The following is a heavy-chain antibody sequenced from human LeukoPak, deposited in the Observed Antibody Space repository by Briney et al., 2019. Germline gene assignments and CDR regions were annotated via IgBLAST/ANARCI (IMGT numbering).Heavy chain of an antibody. Sequence: PSETLSLTCAVSGYSISSGYYWGWIRQPPRKGLEWIGSIYHSGSTYYNPSLKSRVTISVDTSKNQFSLKLRSVTAADTAVYYCARLIGTDVWGKGTTVTVSS. CDR2: IYHSGST. CDR1: GYSISSGYY. J-gene: IGHJ6*04. CDR3: ARLIGTDV. V-gene: IGHV4-38-2*01.